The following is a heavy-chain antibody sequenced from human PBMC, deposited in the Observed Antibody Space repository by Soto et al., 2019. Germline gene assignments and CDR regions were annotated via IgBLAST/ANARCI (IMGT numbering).Heavy chain of an antibody. J-gene: IGHJ4*02. CDR1: GFTFSSYW. CDR2: IKEDGSEK. V-gene: IGHV3-7*01. Sequence: GGSLRLSCVASGFTFSSYWMNWVRQAPGKGLEWVANIKEDGSEKYYVDSVKGRFTISRDNAKNSLYLQMNSLRVEDTAVFYCARTLLKRHFFDYWGRGTLVTVSS. CDR3: ARTLLKRHFFDY.